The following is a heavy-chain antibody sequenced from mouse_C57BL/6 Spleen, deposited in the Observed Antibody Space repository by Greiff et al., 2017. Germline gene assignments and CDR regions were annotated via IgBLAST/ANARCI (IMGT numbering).Heavy chain of an antibody. V-gene: IGHV1-50*01. CDR3: ARYGSSPFAY. D-gene: IGHD1-1*01. CDR2: IDPSDSYT. Sequence: VKLQQPGAELVKPGASVKLSCKASGYTFTSYWMQWVKQRPGQGLEWIGEIDPSDSYTNYNQKFKGKATLTVDTSSSTAYMQLSSLTSEDSAVYYCARYGSSPFAYWGQGTLVTVSA. CDR1: GYTFTSYW. J-gene: IGHJ3*01.